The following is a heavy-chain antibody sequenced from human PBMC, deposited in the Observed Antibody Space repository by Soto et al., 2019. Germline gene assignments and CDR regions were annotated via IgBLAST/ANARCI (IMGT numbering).Heavy chain of an antibody. Sequence: ASVKVSCKASGYTFSNYAISWVRQAPGQGLEWMGWISAYNGNTNYAQKLQGRVTMTTDTSTSTAYMELRSLRSDDTAVYYCARAPDIVGATPFDYWGQGTLVTVSS. D-gene: IGHD1-26*01. J-gene: IGHJ4*02. V-gene: IGHV1-18*04. CDR1: GYTFSNYA. CDR3: ARAPDIVGATPFDY. CDR2: ISAYNGNT.